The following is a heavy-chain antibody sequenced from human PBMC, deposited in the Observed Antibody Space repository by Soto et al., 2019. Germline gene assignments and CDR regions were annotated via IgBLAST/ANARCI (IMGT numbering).Heavy chain of an antibody. CDR2: IYYSGST. J-gene: IGHJ5*02. CDR1: GGSISSYY. D-gene: IGHD2-21*02. V-gene: IGHV4-59*08. CDR3: ARGFRGGDADWFDP. Sequence: SETLSLTCTVSGGSISSYYWSWIRQPPGKGLEWIGYIYYSGSTNYNPSLKSRVTISVNTSKNQFSLNLNSVTAADTAVYYCARGFRGGDADWFDPWGQGTLVTVSS.